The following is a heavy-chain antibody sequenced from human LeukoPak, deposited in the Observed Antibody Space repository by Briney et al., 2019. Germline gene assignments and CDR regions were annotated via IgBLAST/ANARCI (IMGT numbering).Heavy chain of an antibody. Sequence: GGSLRLSCAASGFTFSSYAMHWVRQAPGKGLEWVAVISYDGRNKYYADSVKGRFTISRDNSKNTLYLQMNSLRAEDTAVYYCAKTASRTAMVYYWGQGTLVTVSS. CDR2: ISYDGRNK. CDR3: AKTASRTAMVYY. D-gene: IGHD5-18*01. V-gene: IGHV3-30-3*02. CDR1: GFTFSSYA. J-gene: IGHJ4*02.